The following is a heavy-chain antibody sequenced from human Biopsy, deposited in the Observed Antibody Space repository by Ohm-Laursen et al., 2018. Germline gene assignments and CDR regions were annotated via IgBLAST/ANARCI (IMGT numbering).Heavy chain of an antibody. D-gene: IGHD5-24*01. V-gene: IGHV4-39*01. J-gene: IGHJ4*02. CDR2: VYHSGTT. Sequence: TLSFTCTVSGGTISSGSNYWAWIGKPPGKGLEWIGSVYHSGTTYYSPTLKSRVTITVDTSKNQLPMKLTSVTAADTAAYYCARHDGNGPFALDSLGQGTLVTVSS. CDR3: ARHDGNGPFALDS. CDR1: GGTISSGSNY.